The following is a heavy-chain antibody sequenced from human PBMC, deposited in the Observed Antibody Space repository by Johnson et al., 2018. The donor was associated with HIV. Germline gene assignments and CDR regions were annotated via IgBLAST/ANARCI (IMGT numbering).Heavy chain of an antibody. CDR3: AKDRYTENDAFDI. CDR1: GFTFSSYD. V-gene: IGHV3-13*01. CDR2: IGTAGDT. J-gene: IGHJ3*02. Sequence: VQLVESGGGLVQPGGSLRLSCAASGFTFSSYDMHWVRQATGKGLEWVSAIGTAGDTYYPGSVKGRFTISRENAKNSLYLQMTSLRAEDTALYYCAKDRYTENDAFDIWGQGTMVTVSS. D-gene: IGHD2-2*02.